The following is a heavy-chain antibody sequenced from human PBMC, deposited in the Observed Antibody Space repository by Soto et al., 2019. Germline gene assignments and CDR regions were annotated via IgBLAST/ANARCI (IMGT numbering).Heavy chain of an antibody. CDR1: GGTFSSYA. V-gene: IGHV1-69*13. D-gene: IGHD1-26*01. J-gene: IGHJ6*04. CDR2: IIPILGTA. CDR3: ARGGSYFLSPYYGTEV. Sequence: SVKVSCKASGGTFSSYAISWVRQAPGQGLEWMGGIIPILGTANYAQKFQGRVTITADESTSTAYMELSSLRSEDTAVYYCARGGSYFLSPYYGTEVWGNGTTVSVSA.